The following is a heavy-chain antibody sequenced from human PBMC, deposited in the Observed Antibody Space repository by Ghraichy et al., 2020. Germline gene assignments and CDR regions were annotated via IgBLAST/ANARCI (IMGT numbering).Heavy chain of an antibody. V-gene: IGHV3-15*01. CDR2: IKSNTEGGTT. CDR3: TSATWAGYAEGLNY. Sequence: GGSLRLSCAASGFTFGNAWMSWVRQAPGKGLEWVGRIKSNTEGGTTDYAAPVKGRFTISRDDPKNTLYLQMNSLKTEDTAVYYCTSATWAGYAEGLNYWGQGTLVTVSS. D-gene: IGHD5-12*01. CDR1: GFTFGNAW. J-gene: IGHJ4*02.